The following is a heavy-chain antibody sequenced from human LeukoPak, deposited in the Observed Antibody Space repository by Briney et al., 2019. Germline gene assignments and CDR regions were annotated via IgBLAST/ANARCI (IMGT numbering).Heavy chain of an antibody. Sequence: GGSLRLSCAASRFTFSRYAMSWVRQAPGKGLEWVSAISGSGGSAYYVDSVRGRFTISRDNSKNTLYLQMNSLRAEDTAVYYCAKDLDYQPSDYWGQGILVTVSS. V-gene: IGHV3-23*01. J-gene: IGHJ4*02. CDR1: RFTFSRYA. D-gene: IGHD2-2*01. CDR3: AKDLDYQPSDY. CDR2: ISGSGGSA.